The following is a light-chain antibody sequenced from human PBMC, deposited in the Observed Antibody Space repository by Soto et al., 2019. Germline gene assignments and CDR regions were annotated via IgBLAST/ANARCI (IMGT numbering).Light chain of an antibody. Sequence: QSVLTQPPSVSAAPGEKVSISCSGNDSNIGKNYVSWYQQFPGTVPKLIIYDNNRRPSGIPDRFSGSKPGTSATLGITGLQTGDEADYYCGTWDSGLSAGMFGGGTKVTVL. CDR1: DSNIGKNY. CDR2: DNN. J-gene: IGLJ3*02. CDR3: GTWDSGLSAGM. V-gene: IGLV1-51*01.